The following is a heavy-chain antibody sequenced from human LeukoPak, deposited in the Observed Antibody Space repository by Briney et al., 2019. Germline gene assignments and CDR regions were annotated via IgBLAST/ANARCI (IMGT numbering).Heavy chain of an antibody. CDR3: AKDLTTGATPFSYYYMAV. J-gene: IGHJ6*03. D-gene: IGHD3-3*02. Sequence: PGGSLRLSCAASGFTFSTNSMNWVRQAPGKGLEWVSSIGISSSHTFYADSVKGRFTISRDNAENSVYLQMNSLRAEDTAVYYCAKDLTTGATPFSYYYMAVGEKGPTVPVSS. CDR1: GFTFSTNS. V-gene: IGHV3-21*01. CDR2: IGISSSHT.